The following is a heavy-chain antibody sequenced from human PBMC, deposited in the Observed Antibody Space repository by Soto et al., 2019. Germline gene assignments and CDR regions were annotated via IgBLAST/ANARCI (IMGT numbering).Heavy chain of an antibody. CDR3: ARDKISGLFDY. CDR1: GGSFSGYY. Sequence: QVQLQQWGPGLLTPSETLSLTCAVYGGSFSGYYWTWIRQPPGTGLEWIGEINHSGSTNYNPSHKSRVTISVDTSKNQFSLKLTSVTAADTAVYYCARDKISGLFDYWGQGTLVTVSS. J-gene: IGHJ4*02. CDR2: INHSGST. V-gene: IGHV4-34*01.